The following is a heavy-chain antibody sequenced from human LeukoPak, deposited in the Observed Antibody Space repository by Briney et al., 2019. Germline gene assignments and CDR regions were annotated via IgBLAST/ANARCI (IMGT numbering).Heavy chain of an antibody. D-gene: IGHD3-16*01. CDR2: ISGKGDRK. Sequence: GGSLRLSCAASGFSFDDYGMSWVRQVPGEGLEWVSGISGKGDRKDYADSVKGRFTISRDNANNTLYLQLKRLGAEDAAFYYCATVGGNYWGQGTLVTVSS. J-gene: IGHJ4*02. CDR3: ATVGGNY. V-gene: IGHV3-20*04. CDR1: GFSFDDYG.